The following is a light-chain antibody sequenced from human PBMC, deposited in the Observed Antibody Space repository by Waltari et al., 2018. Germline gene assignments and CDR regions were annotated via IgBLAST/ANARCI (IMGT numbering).Light chain of an antibody. J-gene: IGKJ2*01. V-gene: IGKV1-5*03. CDR2: KAS. Sequence: DIQMTQSPSALSASMGDRVIITCRASQYFSNWLAWYQQKPGQAPKLLISKASTLESGVPSRCGGSGSGTDFTLTISSLQPEDFATYYCQQYNSYSPTFGQGTQVEIK. CDR1: QYFSNW. CDR3: QQYNSYSPT.